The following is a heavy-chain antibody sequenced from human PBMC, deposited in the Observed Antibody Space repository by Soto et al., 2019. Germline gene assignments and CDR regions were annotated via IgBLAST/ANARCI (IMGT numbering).Heavy chain of an antibody. D-gene: IGHD2-15*01. CDR1: GFTFSRYW. J-gene: IGHJ1*01. CDR3: ARGYCSGGSCYPKSSPYFQH. V-gene: IGHV3-7*05. CDR2: INRDGSAI. Sequence: PGGALRLSCAASGFTFSRYWMSWVRQAPGKGLEWVANINRDGSAIYYADSVKGRFTTSRDNAKNSLYLQMNSLRAEDTAVYYCARGYCSGGSCYPKSSPYFQHWGQGTLVTVSS.